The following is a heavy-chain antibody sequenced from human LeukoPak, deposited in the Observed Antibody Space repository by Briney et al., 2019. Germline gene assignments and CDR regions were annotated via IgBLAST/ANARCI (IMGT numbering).Heavy chain of an antibody. CDR3: ARELGELLWFGEPDYYYYMDV. Sequence: SQTLSLTCTVSGGSISSGSYYWSWIRQPAGKGLEWIGRIYTRGSTNYNPSLKSRVTISVDTSKNQFSLKLSSVTAADTAVYYCARELGELLWFGEPDYYYYMDVWGKGTTVTISS. CDR2: IYTRGST. J-gene: IGHJ6*03. D-gene: IGHD3-10*01. CDR1: GGSISSGSYY. V-gene: IGHV4-61*02.